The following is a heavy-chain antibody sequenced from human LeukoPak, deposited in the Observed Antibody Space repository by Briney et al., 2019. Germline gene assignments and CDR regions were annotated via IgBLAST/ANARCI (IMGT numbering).Heavy chain of an antibody. Sequence: GGSLRLSCTASGFTFSSYWMNWVRQAPGKGLEWVANIKQDGSEKYYVDSVKGRFTISRDNAKKSLYLQMNSLRAEDTAVYYCARRYGSGWYDYWGQGTLVTVSS. CDR2: IKQDGSEK. J-gene: IGHJ4*02. V-gene: IGHV3-7*05. D-gene: IGHD6-19*01. CDR1: GFTFSSYW. CDR3: ARRYGSGWYDY.